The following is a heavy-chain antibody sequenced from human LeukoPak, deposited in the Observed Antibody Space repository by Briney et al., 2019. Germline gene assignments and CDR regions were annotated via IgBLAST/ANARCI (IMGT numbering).Heavy chain of an antibody. CDR1: GFTFSNYW. V-gene: IGHV3-7*04. J-gene: IGHJ4*02. D-gene: IGHD2-21*02. CDR2: IKEDGSDT. CDR3: ARDQWRLFDY. Sequence: GGSLRLSCAASGFTFSNYWMSWVRQAPGKGLEWVANIKEDGSDTYFVDSVRGRFTISRDNAKNLLFLHMNSLRGEDTAVYYCARDQWRLFDYWGQRTLVTVSS.